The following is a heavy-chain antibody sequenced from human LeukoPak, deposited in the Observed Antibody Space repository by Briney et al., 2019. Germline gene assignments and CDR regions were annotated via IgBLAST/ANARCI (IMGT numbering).Heavy chain of an antibody. V-gene: IGHV3-53*01. J-gene: IGHJ3*02. CDR3: ARDADYGGSPDAFDI. CDR1: GFTVSGNH. D-gene: IGHD4-23*01. Sequence: GGSLRLSCAASGFTVSGNHMSWVRQAPGKGLNWVSIIYSGGTTYYADSVKGRFTISRDNSKNKLYLQMNSLRAEDTAVYYCARDADYGGSPDAFDIWGRGTIVTVSS. CDR2: IYSGGTT.